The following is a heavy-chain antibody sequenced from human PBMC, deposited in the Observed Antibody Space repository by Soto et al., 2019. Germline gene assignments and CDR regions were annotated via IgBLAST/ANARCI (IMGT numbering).Heavy chain of an antibody. J-gene: IGHJ3*02. CDR3: ARGTGPAQEVAFDI. V-gene: IGHV3-11*01. CDR2: IGYSGSTT. Sequence: PGGSLRLSCAASGLTFSDYYMSWIRQAPGKGLEWISYIGYSGSTTYYADSVKGRFTISTDNAKNSLFLQMNSLRAEDTAIYYCARGTGPAQEVAFDIWGQGTMVTVSS. D-gene: IGHD2-8*02. CDR1: GLTFSDYY.